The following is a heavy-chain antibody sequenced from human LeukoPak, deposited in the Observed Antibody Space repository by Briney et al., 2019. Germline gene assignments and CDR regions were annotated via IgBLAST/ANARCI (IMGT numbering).Heavy chain of an antibody. Sequence: SETLSLTCTVSGGSVSSGDYYWSWIRQPPGKGLEWIGNIHYSGSTNYNPSLKSRVTISIDMSKNQFSLRLSSVTAMDTAVYYCARVSGATITTFYGIDVWGQGTTVTVS. D-gene: IGHD4-11*01. V-gene: IGHV4-61*08. CDR3: ARVSGATITTFYGIDV. CDR2: IHYSGST. J-gene: IGHJ6*02. CDR1: GGSVSSGDYY.